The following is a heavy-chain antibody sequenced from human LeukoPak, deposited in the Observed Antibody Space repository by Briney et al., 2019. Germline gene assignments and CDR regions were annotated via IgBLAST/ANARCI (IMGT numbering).Heavy chain of an antibody. CDR1: VFSLTTSGMC. Sequence: SGPALVKPTQTLTLTCTFSVFSLTTSGMCVSWIRQPPGKALEWLALIDWDDDKSYSTSLKTRLTISKDTSKNQVVVTMTNMDPVDTATYYCARGSSHGFDYWGQGTLVTVSS. V-gene: IGHV2-70*01. CDR2: IDWDDDK. J-gene: IGHJ4*02. CDR3: ARGSSHGFDY.